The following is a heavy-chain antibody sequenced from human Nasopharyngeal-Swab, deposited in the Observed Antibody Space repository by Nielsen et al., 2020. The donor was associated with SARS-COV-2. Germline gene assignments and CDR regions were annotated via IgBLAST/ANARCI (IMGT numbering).Heavy chain of an antibody. V-gene: IGHV6-1*01. CDR1: GDSVSSNTAA. Sequence: SQTLSLTCAISGDSVSSNTAAWNWLRQSPSRGLEWLGRTYSRSKWYYDYAVSVKSRITINPDTSKNQFSLQLNSVTPEDTAVYYCARDVRVGELKPFEYWGQGTPVTVSS. J-gene: IGHJ4*02. CDR2: TYSRSKWYY. CDR3: ARDVRVGELKPFEY. D-gene: IGHD3-10*02.